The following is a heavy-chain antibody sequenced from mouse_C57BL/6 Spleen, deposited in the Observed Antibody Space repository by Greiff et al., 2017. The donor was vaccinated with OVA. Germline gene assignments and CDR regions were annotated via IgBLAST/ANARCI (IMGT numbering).Heavy chain of an antibody. V-gene: IGHV1-47*01. CDR2: FHPYNDDT. CDR1: GYTFTTYP. J-gene: IGHJ2*01. Sequence: VQLQESGAELVKPGASVTMSCKASGYTFTTYPLEWMKQNHGKSLEWIGNFHPYNDDTKYNEKFKGKATLNVEKSSSTVYLELSRLTSDDAAVYYCARGGPPHFDYWGQGTTLTVSS. CDR3: ARGGPPHFDY.